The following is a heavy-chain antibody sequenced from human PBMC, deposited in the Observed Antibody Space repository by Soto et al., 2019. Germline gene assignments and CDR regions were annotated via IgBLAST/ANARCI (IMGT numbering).Heavy chain of an antibody. CDR3: ARIPRYSYATSDPLDN. Sequence: SVKVSCKASGGTFNTYTFSWVLQAPGQGLEWMGSILPIMGSVNYAHDFRGRLSITADPSTTTAYMELTSLTSHDTAMYYCARIPRYSYATSDPLDNWGQGTLVTVSS. D-gene: IGHD2-15*01. J-gene: IGHJ4*02. V-gene: IGHV1-69*08. CDR1: GGTFNTYT. CDR2: ILPIMGSV.